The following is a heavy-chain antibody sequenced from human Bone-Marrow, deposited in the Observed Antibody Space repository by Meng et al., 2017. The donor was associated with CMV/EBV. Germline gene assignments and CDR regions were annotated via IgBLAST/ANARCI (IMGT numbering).Heavy chain of an antibody. CDR2: ISSSGSTI. J-gene: IGHJ4*02. CDR3: ASLDTAMDNDY. V-gene: IGHV3-48*03. D-gene: IGHD5-18*01. Sequence: GESLKISCEASGLIFSRSWMTWVRQAPGKGLEWVSYISSSGSTIYYADSVKGRFTISRDNAKNSLYLQMNSLRAEDTAVYYCASLDTAMDNDYWGQGTLVTVSS. CDR1: GLIFSRSW.